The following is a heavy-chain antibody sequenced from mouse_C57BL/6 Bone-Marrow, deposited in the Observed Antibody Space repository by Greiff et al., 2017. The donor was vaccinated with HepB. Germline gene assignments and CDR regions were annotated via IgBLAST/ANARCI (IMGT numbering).Heavy chain of an antibody. CDR3: ARSRHYGSSYGYFDV. Sequence: EVQLQQSVAELVRPGASVKLSCTASGFNIKNTYMHWVKQRPEQGLEWIGRIDPANGNTKYAPKCQGKATITADTSSTTAYLQLSSLTSEDTAIYYCARSRHYGSSYGYFDVWGTGTTVTVSS. J-gene: IGHJ1*03. D-gene: IGHD1-1*01. CDR2: IDPANGNT. CDR1: GFNIKNTY. V-gene: IGHV14-3*01.